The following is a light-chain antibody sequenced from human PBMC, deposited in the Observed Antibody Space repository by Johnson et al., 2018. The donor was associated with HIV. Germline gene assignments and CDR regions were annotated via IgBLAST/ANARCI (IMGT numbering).Light chain of an antibody. CDR3: GTWASSLRTGF. V-gene: IGLV1-51*01. CDR1: SSNIGNNY. J-gene: IGLJ1*01. CDR2: DNN. Sequence: QSVLTQPPSVSAAPGQKVTISCSGSSSNIGNNYVSWYRQLPGTAPKLLIYDNNKRPSGIPDRFSGSKSGTSATLGITGLQTGDEADYYCGTWASSLRTGFFGSGTKVTV.